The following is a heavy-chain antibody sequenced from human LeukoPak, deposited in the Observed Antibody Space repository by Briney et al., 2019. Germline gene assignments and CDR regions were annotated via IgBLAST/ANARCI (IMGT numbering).Heavy chain of an antibody. CDR1: GGSFSSYY. D-gene: IGHD6-13*01. CDR3: ARDGSSWFLDAFDI. CDR2: IYYSGST. V-gene: IGHV4-59*01. J-gene: IGHJ3*02. Sequence: SETLSLTCTVSGGSFSSYYWSWIRQPPGKGLEWIGYIYYSGSTNYNPSLKSRVTISVDTSKNQFSLKLSSVTAADTAVYYCARDGSSWFLDAFDIWGQGTMVTVSS.